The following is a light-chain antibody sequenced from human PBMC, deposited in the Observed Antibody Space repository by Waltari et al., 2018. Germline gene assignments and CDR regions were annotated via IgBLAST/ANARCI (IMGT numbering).Light chain of an antibody. V-gene: IGLV2-14*01. Sequence: QSALTQPASVSGSPGPSITISCTGTSSDVGGSKYVSWYQQPPGKAPTLMIYEVSNRPSGISNRVSGSKSGNTASLTISWLQAEDESDYYCSSSTTGVVVFGGGTKLTVL. CDR3: SSSTTGVVV. CDR1: SSDVGGSKY. CDR2: EVS. J-gene: IGLJ2*01.